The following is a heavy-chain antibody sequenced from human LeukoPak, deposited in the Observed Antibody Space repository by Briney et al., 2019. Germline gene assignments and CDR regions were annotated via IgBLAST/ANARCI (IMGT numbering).Heavy chain of an antibody. D-gene: IGHD1-7*01. CDR2: ISYDGSNK. CDR3: ARDRTTALDY. J-gene: IGHJ4*02. CDR1: GFTLSSYA. V-gene: IGHV3-30-3*01. Sequence: GGSLRLSCAASGFTLSSYAMHWVRQAPGKGLEWVAVISYDGSNKYYADSVKGRFTISRDNSKNTLYLQMNSLRAEDTAVYYCARDRTTALDYWGQGPLVTVSS.